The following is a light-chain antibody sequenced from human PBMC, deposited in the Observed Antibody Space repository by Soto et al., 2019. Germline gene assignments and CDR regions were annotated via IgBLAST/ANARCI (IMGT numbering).Light chain of an antibody. V-gene: IGKV3-15*01. CDR3: QQYYSPLT. CDR2: GAS. Sequence: EVVMTQSPATLSVSQGERATLSCRASQAVNSNLAWYQQKPGPAPRLLIYGASTRASDIPARFSVIGSETEFTLPLRSMQAEDVAVYDCQQYYSPLTFGEWTKGDIK. J-gene: IGKJ4*01. CDR1: QAVNSN.